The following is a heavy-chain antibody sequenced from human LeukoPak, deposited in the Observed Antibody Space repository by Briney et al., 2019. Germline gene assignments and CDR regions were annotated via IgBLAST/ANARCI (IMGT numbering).Heavy chain of an antibody. V-gene: IGHV6-1*01. CDR2: TYYRSKWYN. CDR3: ARDLDDFFDY. Sequence: SQTLSLTCAISGDSVSSNSAAWHWIRRSPSRGLEWLGKTYYRSKWYNDYAGSVKGRISIIPDTSKNQFSLQLSSVTPEDTAVYFCARDLDDFFDYWGQGTLVTVSS. CDR1: GDSVSSNSAA. J-gene: IGHJ4*02.